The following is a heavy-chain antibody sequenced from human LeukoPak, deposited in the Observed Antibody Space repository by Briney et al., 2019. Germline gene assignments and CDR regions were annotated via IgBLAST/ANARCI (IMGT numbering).Heavy chain of an antibody. CDR2: IYYSGST. D-gene: IGHD5-12*01. J-gene: IGHJ5*02. CDR3: ARGAYSGSDSNWFDP. CDR1: GGSISSSSYY. V-gene: IGHV4-39*07. Sequence: PSETLSLTCTVSGGSISSSSYYWGWIRQPPGTGLEWIGSIYYSGSTYYNPSLKSRVTISVDTSKNQFSLKLSSVTAADTAVYYCARGAYSGSDSNWFDPWGQGTLVTVSS.